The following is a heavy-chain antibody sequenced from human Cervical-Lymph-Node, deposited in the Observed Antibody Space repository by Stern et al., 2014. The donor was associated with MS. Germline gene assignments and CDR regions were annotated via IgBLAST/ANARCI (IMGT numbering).Heavy chain of an antibody. J-gene: IGHJ4*02. CDR1: GYTFSSYA. CDR3: ARSYDFPIFDS. Sequence: QVKLVQSGAEVKKPGASVKVSCKASGYTFSSYAMHWVRQAPGQRLEWMGWIIAGNGNTKYSQNFQGRFTINRDTSASTAYMELSSLRSEDTAVYYCARSYDFPIFDSWGQGTLVTVSS. CDR2: IIAGNGNT. V-gene: IGHV1-3*01. D-gene: IGHD3-3*01.